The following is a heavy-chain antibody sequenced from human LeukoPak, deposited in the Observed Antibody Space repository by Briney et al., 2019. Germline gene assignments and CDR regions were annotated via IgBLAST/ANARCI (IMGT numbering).Heavy chain of an antibody. J-gene: IGHJ3*02. Sequence: PSETLSLTCTVSGGSITSYYWTWIRQPPGKGLEWIGYIYYTGSINYNPSLKSRVTISVDTSKNQFSLDLSSVTAADTAVYYCARARGRYQLLMADAFDIWGQGTMVTVSS. CDR2: IYYTGSI. D-gene: IGHD2-2*01. CDR1: GGSITSYY. CDR3: ARARGRYQLLMADAFDI. V-gene: IGHV4-59*08.